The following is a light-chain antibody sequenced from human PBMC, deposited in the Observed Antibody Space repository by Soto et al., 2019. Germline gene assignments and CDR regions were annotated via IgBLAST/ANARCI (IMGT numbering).Light chain of an antibody. V-gene: IGKV1-5*03. CDR2: KAS. J-gene: IGKJ1*01. CDR3: QQYDSYPWT. Sequence: DIQVTQSPSTLSASVGDRVTITCRASQSVNSWLAWHQQKPGKAPKLLISKASSLESGVPSRFSGSGSGTEFTLTISSLQPDDFATYYCQQYDSYPWTFGQGTKVEIK. CDR1: QSVNSW.